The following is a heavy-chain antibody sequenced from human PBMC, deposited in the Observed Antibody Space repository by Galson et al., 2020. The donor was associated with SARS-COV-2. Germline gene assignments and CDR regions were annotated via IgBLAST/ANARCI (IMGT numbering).Heavy chain of an antibody. Sequence: TGGSLRLSCEASGFTFSTYGMDWVRQAPGKGLEWVAVIWYDGSNKYYADSVKGRSTISNDNSKNTLYLQMNSLRADVTAVYYWAGGSSSNAFDIWGQGTMVTVSS. V-gene: IGHV3-33*01. J-gene: IGHJ3*02. D-gene: IGHD3-16*01. CDR3: AGGSSSNAFDI. CDR2: IWYDGSNK. CDR1: GFTFSTYG.